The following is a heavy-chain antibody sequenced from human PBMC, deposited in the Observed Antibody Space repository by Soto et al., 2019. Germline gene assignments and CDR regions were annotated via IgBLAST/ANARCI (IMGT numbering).Heavy chain of an antibody. D-gene: IGHD3-22*01. J-gene: IGHJ4*02. CDR2: IYHIGST. Sequence: QLQLQESDSGLVKPSPTLSLTCDVSGGSISSGGYSWSWIRQPPGTGLEWIGYIYHIGSTYYNPSLKSRATISVDRSNNQCSLKLSSVTAADTAVYYCARGAPVVNDYWGQGTLVTVSS. V-gene: IGHV4-30-2*01. CDR3: ARGAPVVNDY. CDR1: GGSISSGGYS.